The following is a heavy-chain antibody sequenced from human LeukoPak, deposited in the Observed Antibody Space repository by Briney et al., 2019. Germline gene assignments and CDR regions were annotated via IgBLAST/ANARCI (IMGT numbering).Heavy chain of an antibody. J-gene: IGHJ6*03. CDR1: GFTFSSYS. CDR3: ARVSGNYYYYMDV. V-gene: IGHV3-48*01. Sequence: GGSLRLSCAASGFTFSSYSMNWVRQAPGEGPDWVSYISSLSGTIYYADSVKGRFTISRDNAKNSLYLQMDSLRAEDTAVYYCARVSGNYYYYMDVWGKGTTVTVSS. CDR2: ISSLSGTI. D-gene: IGHD1-26*01.